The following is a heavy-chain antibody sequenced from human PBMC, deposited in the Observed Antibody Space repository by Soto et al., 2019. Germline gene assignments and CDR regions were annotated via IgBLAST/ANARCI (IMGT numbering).Heavy chain of an antibody. Sequence: SETLSLTCTVSGGSISSRDYYWSWIRQPPGKGLEWIGYIYYSGSTYYNPSLKSRVTISVDTSKNQFSLKLSSVTAADTAVYYCARGTPPYYYYGMDVWGQGTTVTVSS. CDR3: ARGTPPYYYYGMDV. V-gene: IGHV4-30-4*08. CDR2: IYYSGST. J-gene: IGHJ6*02. CDR1: GGSISSRDYY. D-gene: IGHD3-10*01.